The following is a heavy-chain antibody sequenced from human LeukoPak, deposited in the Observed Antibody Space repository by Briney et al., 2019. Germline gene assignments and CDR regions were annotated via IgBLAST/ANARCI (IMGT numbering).Heavy chain of an antibody. V-gene: IGHV3-23*01. Sequence: GGSLRLSCAASGFTFSSYAMSWVRQAPGKGLEWVSAISGSGGSTYYADSVKGRFTISRDNSKNTLYLQMNSLRAEDTAVYYCAKTYNDYGDPELRGTLRYCGQGTLVTVSS. D-gene: IGHD4-17*01. CDR1: GFTFSSYA. CDR3: AKTYNDYGDPELRGTLRY. J-gene: IGHJ4*02. CDR2: ISGSGGST.